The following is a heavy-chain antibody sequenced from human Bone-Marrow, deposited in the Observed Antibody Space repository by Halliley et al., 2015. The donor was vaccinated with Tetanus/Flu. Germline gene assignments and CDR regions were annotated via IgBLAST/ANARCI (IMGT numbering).Heavy chain of an antibody. V-gene: IGHV4-4*02. CDR2: IHSRGTT. J-gene: IGHJ5*02. CDR3: ATGEGSTPLNA. Sequence: GLEWVGEIHSRGTTNYSPSLKGRIPVSFDKTKNVFFLNLPPVTAADTAVYYCATGEGSTPLNAWGQGTLVTVSP. D-gene: IGHD2-15*01.